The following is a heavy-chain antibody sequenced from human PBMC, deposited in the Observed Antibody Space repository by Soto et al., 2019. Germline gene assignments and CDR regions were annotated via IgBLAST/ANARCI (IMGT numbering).Heavy chain of an antibody. D-gene: IGHD6-19*01. J-gene: IGHJ4*02. CDR2: ISAYNGNT. V-gene: IGHV1-18*01. Sequence: GASVKVSCKASGYTFTSYGISWVRQAPGQGLEWMGWISAYNGNTNYAQKLQGRVTMTTDTSTSTAYMELRSLRSDDTAVYYCARDRLSSQRWLVPPFDYWGQGTLVTVSS. CDR1: GYTFTSYG. CDR3: ARDRLSSQRWLVPPFDY.